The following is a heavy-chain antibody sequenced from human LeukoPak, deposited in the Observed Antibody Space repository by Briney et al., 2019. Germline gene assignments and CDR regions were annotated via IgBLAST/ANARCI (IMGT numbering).Heavy chain of an antibody. CDR1: GGSITNYY. CDR3: GRSKGSGNYFDS. V-gene: IGHV4-59*01. D-gene: IGHD3-10*01. Sequence: SETLSLTCTVSGGSITNYYWNWIRQPPGKGLEWIGYISYTGSTNYNPSPKSRVTLSIDTSKSQFSLNLRSVTAADTATYYCGRSKGSGNYFDSWGQGTLVTVSS. J-gene: IGHJ4*02. CDR2: ISYTGST.